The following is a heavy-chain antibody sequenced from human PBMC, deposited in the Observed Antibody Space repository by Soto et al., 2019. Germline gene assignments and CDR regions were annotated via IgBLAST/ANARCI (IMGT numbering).Heavy chain of an antibody. J-gene: IGHJ5*02. CDR2: IYYSGST. CDR3: ARGEWLGESGFDP. Sequence: SETLSLTCSVSGGSTSSYYWSWIRQPPGKGLEWIGYIYYSGSTDYSPSLKSRVTMSIDTSQNQVSLKLTSVTTADTAVYYCARGEWLGESGFDPWGQGTLVTVSS. CDR1: GGSTSSYY. D-gene: IGHD3-16*01. V-gene: IGHV4-59*01.